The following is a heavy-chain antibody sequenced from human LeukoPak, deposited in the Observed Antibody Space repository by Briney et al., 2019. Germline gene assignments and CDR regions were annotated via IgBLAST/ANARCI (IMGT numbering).Heavy chain of an antibody. CDR3: ARDFKGSGSYYSPFYYGMDV. V-gene: IGHV4-30-4*01. D-gene: IGHD3-10*01. CDR2: IYHSGST. J-gene: IGHJ6*02. Sequence: SETLSLTCTVSGGSMRSGDYYWSWNRQPPGKGLEWIGYIYHSGSTYYNPSLKSRLTMSLDTSKDQLSLNLNSVTAADTAVYYCARDFKGSGSYYSPFYYGMDVGGQGTTVTVSS. CDR1: GGSMRSGDYY.